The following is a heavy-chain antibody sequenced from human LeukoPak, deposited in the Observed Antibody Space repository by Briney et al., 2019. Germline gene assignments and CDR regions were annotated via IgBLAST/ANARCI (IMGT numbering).Heavy chain of an antibody. V-gene: IGHV3-74*01. CDR2: INTDGSRI. Sequence: GGSLRLSCAASGFTSGSYWMHWVRQVPGKGLVWVSRINTDGSRINYADSVKGRFTISRDNARNTLYLQMNSLRAEDTAVYYCARDQIPGGRPSCCDDAFDIWGQGTMVTVSS. CDR1: GFTSGSYW. D-gene: IGHD2-2*01. CDR3: ARDQIPGGRPSCCDDAFDI. J-gene: IGHJ3*02.